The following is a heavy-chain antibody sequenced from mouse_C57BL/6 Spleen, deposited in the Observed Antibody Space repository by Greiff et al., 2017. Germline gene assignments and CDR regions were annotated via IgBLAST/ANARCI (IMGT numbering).Heavy chain of an antibody. Sequence: QVQLKQPGAELVKPGASVKLSCKASGYTFTSYWMQWVKQRPGQGLEWIGEIDPSDSYTNYNQKFKGKATLTVDTSSSTAYMQLSSLTSEDSAVYYCASYYSNLGAMDYWGQGTSVTVSS. J-gene: IGHJ4*01. V-gene: IGHV1-50*01. CDR3: ASYYSNLGAMDY. CDR2: IDPSDSYT. D-gene: IGHD2-5*01. CDR1: GYTFTSYW.